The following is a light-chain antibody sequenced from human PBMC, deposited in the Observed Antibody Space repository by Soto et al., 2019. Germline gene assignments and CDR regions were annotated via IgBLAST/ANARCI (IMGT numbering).Light chain of an antibody. CDR1: SSDVGGYNY. CDR2: DVN. Sequence: QSVLTQPASVSGSPGQSITISCTGTSSDVGGYNYVSWYQHHPGKAPKPLIYDVNNRPSGVSDRFSGSKSGNTASLTISGLQTEDEADYYCSSYTSIITVVFGGGTQLTVL. J-gene: IGLJ2*01. CDR3: SSYTSIITVV. V-gene: IGLV2-14*01.